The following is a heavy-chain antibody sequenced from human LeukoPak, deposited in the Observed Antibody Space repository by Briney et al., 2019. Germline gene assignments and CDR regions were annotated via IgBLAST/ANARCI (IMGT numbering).Heavy chain of an antibody. CDR3: ARYCSSTSCYTSYYYGMDV. CDR2: IIPIFGTA. Sequence: SVMVPCKASGGTFSSYAISWVRQAPGQGLEWMGGIIPIFGTANYAQKFQGRVTITADESTSTAYMELSSLRSEDTAVYYCARYCSSTSCYTSYYYGMDVWGQGTTVTVSS. D-gene: IGHD2-2*02. V-gene: IGHV1-69*13. CDR1: GGTFSSYA. J-gene: IGHJ6*02.